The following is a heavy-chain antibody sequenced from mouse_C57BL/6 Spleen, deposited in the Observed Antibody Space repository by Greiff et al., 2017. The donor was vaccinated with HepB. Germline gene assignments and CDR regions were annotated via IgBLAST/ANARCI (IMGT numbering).Heavy chain of an antibody. CDR2: IDPNSGGT. CDR3: ARCPGFAY. Sequence: QVQLHQPGAELVKPGASVKLSCKASGYTFTSYWMHWVKQRPGRGLEWIGRIDPNSGGTKSNEKFKSKATLTVDRPSSTAYMPLSSLTSEDSAVYYWARCPGFAYWGQGTLVTVSA. J-gene: IGHJ3*01. V-gene: IGHV1-72*01. CDR1: GYTFTSYW.